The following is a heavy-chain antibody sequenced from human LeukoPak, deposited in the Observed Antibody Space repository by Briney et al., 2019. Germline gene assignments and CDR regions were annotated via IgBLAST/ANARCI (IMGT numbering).Heavy chain of an antibody. CDR3: ARHPNLDY. V-gene: IGHV1-2*02. CDR2: INPNSGST. J-gene: IGHJ4*02. Sequence: ASVKVSCKASGYTFTDHYMHWVRQAPGQGLEWMGWINPNSGSTSYAQKFQDRVTLTRDTSISTAYMELSRLRSDDTAVYYCARHPNLDYWGQGTLVIVSS. CDR1: GYTFTDHY.